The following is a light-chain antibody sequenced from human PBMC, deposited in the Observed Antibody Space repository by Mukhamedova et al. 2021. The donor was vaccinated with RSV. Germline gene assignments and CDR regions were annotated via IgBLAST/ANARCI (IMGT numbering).Light chain of an antibody. CDR2: DAS. V-gene: IGKV1-NL1*01. Sequence: GKAPKLLLSDASTLQSGVPSRFSGSGSGAEYTLTISSLQPEYFATYYCQQYYTTPRTFGQGTNLEIK. CDR3: QQYYTTPRT. J-gene: IGKJ2*02.